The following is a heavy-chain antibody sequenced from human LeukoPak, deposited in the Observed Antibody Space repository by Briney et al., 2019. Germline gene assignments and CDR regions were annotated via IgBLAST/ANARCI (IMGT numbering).Heavy chain of an antibody. D-gene: IGHD6-19*01. CDR3: ARQGYSSGSYYFDY. CDR1: SGSISSYY. CDR2: IYYSGNT. J-gene: IGHJ4*02. V-gene: IGHV4-59*01. Sequence: SETLSLTCTVSSGSISSYYWSWIRQPPGKGLEWIGLIYYSGNTNYNPSLKSRVTISVDTSKNQFSLKLSSVTAADTAVYYFARQGYSSGSYYFDYWGQGTLVTVSS.